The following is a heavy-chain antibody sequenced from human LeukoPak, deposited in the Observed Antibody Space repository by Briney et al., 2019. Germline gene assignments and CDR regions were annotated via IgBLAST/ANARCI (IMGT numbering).Heavy chain of an antibody. J-gene: IGHJ4*02. CDR2: IYGNDDK. CDR1: GFSLNTNAVA. D-gene: IGHD4-17*01. Sequence: SGPTLVNPTQTLTLTCTFSGFSLNTNAVAVGWVRQPPGQALEWLTFIYGNDDKHYSPPLASRLTITKDTSKNQVVLTMTDMDYVDTATYYCVHRTMVTSVDHWGQGTLVTVSS. V-gene: IGHV2-5*01. CDR3: VHRTMVTSVDH.